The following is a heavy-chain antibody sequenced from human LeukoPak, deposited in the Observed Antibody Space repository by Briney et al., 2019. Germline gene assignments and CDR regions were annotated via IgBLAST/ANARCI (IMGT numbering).Heavy chain of an antibody. D-gene: IGHD3-3*01. CDR1: GGSISSSSYY. Sequence: PSQTLSLTCTVSGGSISSSSYYWGWIRQPPGKGLEWIGSIYYSGSTYYNPSLKSRVTISVDTSKNQFSLKLSSVTAADTAVYYCARQGRSGSITIFGVVTAYFDYWGQGTLVTVSS. CDR3: ARQGRSGSITIFGVVTAYFDY. J-gene: IGHJ4*02. V-gene: IGHV4-39*01. CDR2: IYYSGST.